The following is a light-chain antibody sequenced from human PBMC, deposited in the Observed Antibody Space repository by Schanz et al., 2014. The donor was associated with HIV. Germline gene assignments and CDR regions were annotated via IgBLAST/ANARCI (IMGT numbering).Light chain of an antibody. J-gene: IGKJ2*01. V-gene: IGKV3D-20*02. CDR2: ATS. CDR1: QRLSSAY. Sequence: EIVLTQSPGSLSLSPGGRATLSCGASQRLSSAYLAWYQQKRAQPPRLVIYATSTRAAGIPDRFSGTGSGTDFTLTISSLEPEDFAVYYCQQRSSWPLYTFGQGTKLEIK. CDR3: QQRSSWPLYT.